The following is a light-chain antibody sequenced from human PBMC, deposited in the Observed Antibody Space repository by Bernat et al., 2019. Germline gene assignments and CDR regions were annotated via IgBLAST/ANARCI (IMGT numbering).Light chain of an antibody. V-gene: IGLV3-19*01. J-gene: IGLJ1*01. CDR1: SLRSYY. CDR2: GKN. CDR3: DSRDSSGKHHV. Sequence: SSELTQDPAVSVALGQTVRITCQGDSLRSYYASWYQQKPGQAPILVLYGKNNRPSGIPDRFSGSSSGNTASLTIPGAQAEDEADYYCDSRDSSGKHHVFGTGTKVTVL.